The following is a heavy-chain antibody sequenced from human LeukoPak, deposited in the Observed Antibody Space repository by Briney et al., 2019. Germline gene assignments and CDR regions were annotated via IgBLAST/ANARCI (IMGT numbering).Heavy chain of an antibody. V-gene: IGHV6-1*01. D-gene: IGHD2-15*01. J-gene: IGHJ6*02. CDR2: TYYRSRWST. CDR1: GDSVSYSSPT. Sequence: SQTLSLTCAISGDSVSYSSPTWNWIRQSPSRGLEWLGRTYYRSRWSTDYAMSVKSRIFINPDTSKNQFSLQLNSVTPEDTAVYYCARSVGFDNGMDVWGQGTTVTASS. CDR3: ARSVGFDNGMDV.